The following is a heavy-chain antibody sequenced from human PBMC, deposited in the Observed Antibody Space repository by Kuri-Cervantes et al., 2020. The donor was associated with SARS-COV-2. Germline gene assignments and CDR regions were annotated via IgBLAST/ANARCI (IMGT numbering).Heavy chain of an antibody. V-gene: IGHV3-64*01. CDR1: GFTFSSYA. Sequence: GESLKISCAASGFTFSSYAMHWVRQAPGKGLEYVSAISSNGGSTYYANSAKGRFTISRDNSKNTLYLQMGSLRAEDMAVYYCAIPMIVVVIVGGSGKPNWFDPWGQGTLVTVSS. D-gene: IGHD3-22*01. CDR2: ISSNGGST. CDR3: AIPMIVVVIVGGSGKPNWFDP. J-gene: IGHJ5*02.